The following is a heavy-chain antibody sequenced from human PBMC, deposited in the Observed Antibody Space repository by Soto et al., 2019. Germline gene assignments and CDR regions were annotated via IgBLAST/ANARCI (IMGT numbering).Heavy chain of an antibody. J-gene: IGHJ4*02. CDR2: ISGSGGST. Sequence: GGSLRLSCAASGFTFSTYAMSWVRQAPGKGLEWVSAISGSGGSTYYADSVKGRFSISRDNSKNTLYVQMNSLRAEDTAIYYCASSSSNRGYDYWGQGTLVTVSS. CDR1: GFTFSTYA. D-gene: IGHD3-10*01. CDR3: ASSSSNRGYDY. V-gene: IGHV3-23*01.